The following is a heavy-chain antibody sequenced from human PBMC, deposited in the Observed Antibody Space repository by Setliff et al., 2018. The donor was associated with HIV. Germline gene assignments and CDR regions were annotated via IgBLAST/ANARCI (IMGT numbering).Heavy chain of an antibody. CDR1: GGSISSGTYY. CDR2: IYASGRT. CDR3: ARARDFSSGQDN. V-gene: IGHV4-61*09. Sequence: KTSETLSLTCTVSGGSISSGTYYWSWIRQPAGKGLEWLGHIYASGRTNYSPSLMSRITISVDTSRNQFSLKLSSVTAADTAIYYCARARDFSSGQDNWGQGTLVTVSS. J-gene: IGHJ4*02. D-gene: IGHD3-3*01.